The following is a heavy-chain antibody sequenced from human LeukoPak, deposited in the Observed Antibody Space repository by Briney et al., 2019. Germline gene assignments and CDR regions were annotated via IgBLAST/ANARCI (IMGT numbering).Heavy chain of an antibody. CDR3: AKDHYYGDYADY. D-gene: IGHD4-17*01. CDR2: IRYDGSNK. CDR1: GFTFSTYG. Sequence: GGSLRLSCAASGFTFSTYGMHWVRQAPGKGLEWVAFIRYDGSNKYYADSVKGRFTIARDNSKHTLYLQMNSQRAEDTAVHYCAKDHYYGDYADYWGQGTLVTVSS. V-gene: IGHV3-30*02. J-gene: IGHJ4*02.